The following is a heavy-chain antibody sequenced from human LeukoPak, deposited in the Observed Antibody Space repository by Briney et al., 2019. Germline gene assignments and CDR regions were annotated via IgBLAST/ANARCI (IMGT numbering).Heavy chain of an antibody. V-gene: IGHV3-7*03. Sequence: GGSLRLSCAASGFTFSTYWMTWVRQAPGKGLEWVANIKQDGSEKYNVDSVKGRFTISRDNAKNSLYLQMNSLRAEDTAVYYCAKDQEQLFDPWGQGTLVTVSS. J-gene: IGHJ5*02. CDR1: GFTFSTYW. CDR3: AKDQEQLFDP. D-gene: IGHD6-13*01. CDR2: IKQDGSEK.